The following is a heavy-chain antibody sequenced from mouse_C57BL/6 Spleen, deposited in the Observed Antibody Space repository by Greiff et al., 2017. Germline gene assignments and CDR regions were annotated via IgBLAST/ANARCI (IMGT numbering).Heavy chain of an antibody. J-gene: IGHJ1*03. V-gene: IGHV1-78*01. CDR1: GYTFTGYT. CDR3: ARWWDYDWYFDV. CDR2: IYPSDGST. Sequence: QVQLKESDAELVKPGASVKISCKVSGYTFTGYTIHWMKQRPEQGLEWIGNIYPSDGSTKYNEKFKGKATLTADKSSSTAYMQLNSLTSEDSAVYFCARWWDYDWYFDVWGTGTTVTVSS. D-gene: IGHD2-4*01.